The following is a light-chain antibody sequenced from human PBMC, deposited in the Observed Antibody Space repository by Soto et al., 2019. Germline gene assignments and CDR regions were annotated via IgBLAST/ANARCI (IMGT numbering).Light chain of an antibody. V-gene: IGLV2-14*01. CDR1: SSDVGGYNY. CDR3: SSYTGSSTPLV. J-gene: IGLJ2*01. Sequence: SALTQPASVSGSPGQSITISCTGTSSDVGGYNYVSWYQQHPGKAPKLMIYDVSNRPSGVSNRFSGSKSGNTASLTISGLQAEDEADYYCSSYTGSSTPLVFGGGTQLTV. CDR2: DVS.